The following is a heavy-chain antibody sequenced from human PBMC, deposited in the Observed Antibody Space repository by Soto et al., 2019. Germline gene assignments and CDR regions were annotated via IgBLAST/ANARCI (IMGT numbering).Heavy chain of an antibody. V-gene: IGHV1-46*01. J-gene: IGHJ6*02. CDR3: VVTATPTRYYGMDV. CDR2: INPSGGST. CDR1: GYTFTSYY. Sequence: VASVKVSCKASGYTFTSYYMHWVRQAHGQGLEWMGIINPSGGSTSYAQKFQGRVTMTRDTSTSTVYMELSSLRSEDTAVYYCVVTATPTRYYGMDVWGQGTTVTVSS. D-gene: IGHD2-21*02.